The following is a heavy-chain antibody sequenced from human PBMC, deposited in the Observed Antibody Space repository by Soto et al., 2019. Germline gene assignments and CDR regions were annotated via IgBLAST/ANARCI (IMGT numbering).Heavy chain of an antibody. Sequence: QVQLVESGGGVVQPGRSPRLSCAASGFTFSSYAMHWVRQAPGKGLEWVAVISYDGSKKYYADSVKGRFTISRDNSKNTLYLQMNSLRAEDTAVYYCAKDYGNYGYWGQGTLVTVSS. CDR2: ISYDGSKK. V-gene: IGHV3-30-3*02. CDR3: AKDYGNYGY. D-gene: IGHD4-17*01. J-gene: IGHJ4*02. CDR1: GFTFSSYA.